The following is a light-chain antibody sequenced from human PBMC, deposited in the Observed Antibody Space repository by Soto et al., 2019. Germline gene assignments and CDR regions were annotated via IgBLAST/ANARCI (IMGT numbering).Light chain of an antibody. Sequence: QSVMTQPPSVSGAPGQRVTIACTGNNSNIGAGYDVHWYRRFPGAAPTLLLSGYYNRPSGVPDRISGSKSGNTASLTISGLQAEDEADYYCSSYTSNSTSVVFGGGTKLTVL. CDR2: GYY. CDR1: NSNIGAGYD. V-gene: IGLV1-40*01. CDR3: SSYTSNSTSVV. J-gene: IGLJ2*01.